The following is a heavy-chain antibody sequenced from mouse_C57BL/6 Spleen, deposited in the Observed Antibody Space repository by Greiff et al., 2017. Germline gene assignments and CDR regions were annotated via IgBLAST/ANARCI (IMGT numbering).Heavy chain of an antibody. Sequence: QVQLQQPGAELVKPGASVKLSCKASGYTFTSYWMHWVKQRPGQGLEWIGMINPNSGSTNYNEKFKSKATLTVDKSSSTAYMQLSSLTSEDSAVYYCARHYYSNYDYAMDYWGQGTSVTVSS. V-gene: IGHV1-64*01. CDR3: ARHYYSNYDYAMDY. CDR2: INPNSGST. D-gene: IGHD2-5*01. J-gene: IGHJ4*01. CDR1: GYTFTSYW.